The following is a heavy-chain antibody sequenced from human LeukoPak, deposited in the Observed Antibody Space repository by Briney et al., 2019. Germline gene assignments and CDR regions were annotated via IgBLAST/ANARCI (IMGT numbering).Heavy chain of an antibody. D-gene: IGHD3-3*01. Sequence: ASVKVSCKASGYTFTSYDINWVRQATGQGLEWMGWMNPNSGNTGYAQKFQGRVTMTRNTSISTAYMELSSLRSEDTAVYYCARAQRNYDFWGGYYGGGGYYFDYWGQGTLVTVSS. V-gene: IGHV1-8*01. CDR2: MNPNSGNT. J-gene: IGHJ4*02. CDR3: ARAQRNYDFWGGYYGGGGYYFDY. CDR1: GYTFTSYD.